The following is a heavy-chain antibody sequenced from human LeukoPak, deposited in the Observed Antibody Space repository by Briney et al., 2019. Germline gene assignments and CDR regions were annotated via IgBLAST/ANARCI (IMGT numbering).Heavy chain of an antibody. D-gene: IGHD3-10*01. CDR3: VKERGAAMVPFDY. CDR1: GFTFSSYG. CDR2: ISGDGDST. Sequence: GRSLRLSCAASGFTFSSYGMHWVRQAPGKGLEYVSAISGDGDSTYYADSVKGRFTISRDNSKNMLFLQVSSLRVDDTAVYYCVKERGAAMVPFDYWGQGTLVTVSS. J-gene: IGHJ4*02. V-gene: IGHV3-64D*06.